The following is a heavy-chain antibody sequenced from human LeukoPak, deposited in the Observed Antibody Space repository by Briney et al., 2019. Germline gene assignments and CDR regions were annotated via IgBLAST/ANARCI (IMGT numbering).Heavy chain of an antibody. D-gene: IGHD6-13*01. J-gene: IGHJ4*02. Sequence: GGSLRLSCAASGFTFDDYAMHWVRQSPGKGLEWVSLISWDGGTTYYADSVKGRFTISRDNSKNSLYLQMNSLRTEDTALYYCTKDRGGIAAAGFDHWGQGTLVTVSS. CDR2: ISWDGGTT. CDR1: GFTFDDYA. CDR3: TKDRGGIAAAGFDH. V-gene: IGHV3-43D*03.